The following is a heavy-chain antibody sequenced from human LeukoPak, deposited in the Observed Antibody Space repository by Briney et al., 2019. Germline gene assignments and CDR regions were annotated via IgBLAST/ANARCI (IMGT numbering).Heavy chain of an antibody. V-gene: IGHV3-7*05. Sequence: AGGFLRLSCAASGFTFSSYWMSWVRQAPGKGLEWVANIRQDGSEKYCVDSVKGRFTISRDNTKNSLYLQMNSLRAEDTAVYYCARGLAVAGAFEIWGQGTMVTVSS. CDR1: GFTFSSYW. J-gene: IGHJ3*02. CDR2: IRQDGSEK. CDR3: ARGLAVAGAFEI. D-gene: IGHD6-19*01.